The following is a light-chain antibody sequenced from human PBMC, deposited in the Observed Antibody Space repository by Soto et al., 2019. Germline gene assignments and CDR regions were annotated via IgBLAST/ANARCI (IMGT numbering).Light chain of an antibody. CDR1: SSNIGNNF. Sequence: QSVLTQPPSVSAAPGQKVNISCSGSSSNIGNNFVSWYQQLPGTAPKLLIFENNKRPSEIPDRFSGSKSGTSATLGITGLQTGDEADYYCGTWDTSLSAGVFGGGTKLTVL. J-gene: IGLJ2*01. V-gene: IGLV1-51*02. CDR2: ENN. CDR3: GTWDTSLSAGV.